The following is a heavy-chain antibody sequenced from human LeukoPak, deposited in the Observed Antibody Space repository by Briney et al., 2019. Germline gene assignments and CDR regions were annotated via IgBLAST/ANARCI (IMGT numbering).Heavy chain of an antibody. CDR2: IIPIFGTA. J-gene: IGHJ4*02. V-gene: IGHV1-69*06. D-gene: IGHD1-26*01. CDR3: ARDLYSGSYYY. CDR1: GYTFTGYY. Sequence: SVKVSCKASGYTFTGYYMHWVRQAPGQGLEWMGGIIPIFGTANYAQKFQGRVTITADKSTSTAYMELSSLRSEDTAVYYCARDLYSGSYYYWGQGTLVTVSS.